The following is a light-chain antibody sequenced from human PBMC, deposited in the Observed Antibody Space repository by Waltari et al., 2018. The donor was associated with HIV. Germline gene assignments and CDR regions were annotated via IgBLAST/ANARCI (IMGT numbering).Light chain of an antibody. V-gene: IGKV3-15*01. CDR3: QQYNNWPGIT. CDR2: GAS. Sequence: EILMTQSPATLSVSPGERATLPCRASQSINNNLAWYQQKPGQAPRLPIYGASTGATGVPARFSGSGSGTEFTLTISSLQSEDFAVYYCQQYNNWPGITFGPGTKVDIK. J-gene: IGKJ3*01. CDR1: QSINNN.